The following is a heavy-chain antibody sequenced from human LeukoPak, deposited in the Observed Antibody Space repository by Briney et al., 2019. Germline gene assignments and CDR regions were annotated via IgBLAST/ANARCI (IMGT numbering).Heavy chain of an antibody. V-gene: IGHV1-69*04. CDR2: IIPILGIA. Sequence: SVKVSCKASGYSFSNYAIAWVRQAPGQGLEWMGRIIPILGIANYAQKFQGRVTITADKSTSTAYMELSSLRSEDTAVYYCARDRSGGSCFDYWGQGTLVTVSS. CDR1: GYSFSNYA. CDR3: ARDRSGGSCFDY. D-gene: IGHD2-15*01. J-gene: IGHJ4*02.